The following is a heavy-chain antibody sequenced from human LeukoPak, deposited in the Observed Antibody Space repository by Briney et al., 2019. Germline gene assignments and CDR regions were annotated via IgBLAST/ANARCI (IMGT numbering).Heavy chain of an antibody. D-gene: IGHD3-22*01. CDR2: ISSSSSTI. V-gene: IGHV3-48*01. J-gene: IGHJ4*02. CDR1: GFTFSTYS. Sequence: PGGSLRLSCAASGFTFSTYSMNWVRLAPGKGLEWVSYISSSSSTIYYADSVKCRFTISRDNAKNSLYLQMNSLRAEDTAVYYCARGSTYYDSSGQVPFDYWGQGTLVTVSS. CDR3: ARGSTYYDSSGQVPFDY.